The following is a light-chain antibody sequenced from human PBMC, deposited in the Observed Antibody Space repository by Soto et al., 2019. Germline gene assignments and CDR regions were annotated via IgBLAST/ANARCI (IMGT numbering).Light chain of an antibody. CDR2: DVT. J-gene: IGLJ2*01. CDR1: STGSSSDFGGYNS. V-gene: IGLV2-11*01. Sequence: QSALTQPRSVSGSPGQSVTISCTGSSTGSSSDFGGYNSVSWYQQHPGKAPKLIIYDVTKRPSGVPDRFSGSKSGNTASLAISGLQAEDEADYYCCSYAGSYTFKFGGGTKVTVL. CDR3: CSYAGSYTFK.